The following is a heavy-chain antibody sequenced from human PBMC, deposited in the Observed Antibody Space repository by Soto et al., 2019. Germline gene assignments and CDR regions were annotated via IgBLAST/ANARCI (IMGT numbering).Heavy chain of an antibody. Sequence: QVQLVESGGGVVQPGRSLRLSCAASGFTFSSYGMHWVRQAPGKGLEWVVVIWDDGSNKYYADSVNGRFTISRDNSKNTLYLQRNSLRAEDTAVYYCARDSRHCSGGSCFLYGMDGWGQGTTVTVSS. V-gene: IGHV3-33*01. CDR3: ARDSRHCSGGSCFLYGMDG. CDR2: IWDDGSNK. CDR1: GFTFSSYG. D-gene: IGHD2-15*01. J-gene: IGHJ6*02.